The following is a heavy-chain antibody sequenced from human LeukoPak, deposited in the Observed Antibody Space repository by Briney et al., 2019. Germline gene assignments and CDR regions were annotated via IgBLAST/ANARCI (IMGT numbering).Heavy chain of an antibody. V-gene: IGHV4-34*01. D-gene: IGHD6-13*01. J-gene: IGHJ5*02. CDR3: ARGKPYSSSAFDP. Sequence: SETLSLTCAVYGGSFSGYYWSWIRQPPGKGLEWIGEINHSGSTNYNPSLKSRVTISVDTSKNQFSLKLSSVTAADTAVYYCARGKPYSSSAFDPWGQGTLVTVSS. CDR1: GGSFSGYY. CDR2: INHSGST.